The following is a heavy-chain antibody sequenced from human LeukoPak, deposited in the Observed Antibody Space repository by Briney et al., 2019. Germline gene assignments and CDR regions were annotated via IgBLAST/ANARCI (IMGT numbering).Heavy chain of an antibody. Sequence: GGSLRLSCAASGFTLSSHEMNWVRQAPGKGLEWVSAISGSGGSTYYADSVKGRFTISRDNSKNTLYLQMNSLRAEDTAVYYCAKASFIVVVTAIDAFDIWGQGTMVTVSS. J-gene: IGHJ3*02. CDR3: AKASFIVVVTAIDAFDI. D-gene: IGHD2-21*02. CDR2: ISGSGGST. CDR1: GFTLSSHE. V-gene: IGHV3-23*01.